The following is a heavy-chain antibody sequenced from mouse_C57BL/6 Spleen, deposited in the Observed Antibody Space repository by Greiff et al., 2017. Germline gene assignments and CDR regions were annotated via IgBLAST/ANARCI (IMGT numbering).Heavy chain of an antibody. D-gene: IGHD1-1*01. J-gene: IGHJ4*01. V-gene: IGHV1-63*01. CDR2: IYPGGGYT. CDR1: GYTFTNYW. Sequence: QVQLQQSGAELVRPGTSVKMSCKASGYTFTNYWIGWAKQRPGHGLEWIGDIYPGGGYTNYNEKFKGKATLTADKSSSTAYMQCSRLTSEDSAIYYCARSSNYGSSSYAMDYWGQGTSVTVSS. CDR3: ARSSNYGSSSYAMDY.